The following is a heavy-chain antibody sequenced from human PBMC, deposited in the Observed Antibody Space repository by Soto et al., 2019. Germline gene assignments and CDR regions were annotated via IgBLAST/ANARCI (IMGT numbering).Heavy chain of an antibody. D-gene: IGHD6-6*01. V-gene: IGHV3-21*01. Sequence: GGSLTLSCAASGFTFSSYSMNWVRQAPGKGLEWVSSISSSSSYIYYEDSVKGRFTISRDNAKNSLYLQMNSLRAEDTAVYYCARDFYSSSSRWFDPWGQGTLVTVSS. CDR3: ARDFYSSSSRWFDP. CDR1: GFTFSSYS. J-gene: IGHJ5*02. CDR2: ISSSSSYI.